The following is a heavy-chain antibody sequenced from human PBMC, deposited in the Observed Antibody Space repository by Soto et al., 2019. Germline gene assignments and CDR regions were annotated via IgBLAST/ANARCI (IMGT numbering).Heavy chain of an antibody. Sequence: GGSLRLSCAASGFTFSDYYMSWIRQAPGKGLEWVSYISSSGSTIYYADSVKGRFTISRDNAKNSLYLQMNNLKTDDTAVYYCSRLPPERYSAYDFPMDVWGQGTTVTVSS. CDR3: SRLPPERYSAYDFPMDV. CDR1: GFTFSDYY. D-gene: IGHD5-12*01. J-gene: IGHJ6*02. V-gene: IGHV3-11*01. CDR2: ISSSGSTI.